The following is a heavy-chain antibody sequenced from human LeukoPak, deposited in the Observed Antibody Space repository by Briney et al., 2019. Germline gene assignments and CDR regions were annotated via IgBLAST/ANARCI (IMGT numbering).Heavy chain of an antibody. D-gene: IGHD6-13*01. CDR2: ISAYNGNT. CDR1: GCTFTSYG. J-gene: IGHJ5*02. Sequence: GASVKVSCKASGCTFTSYGISWVRQAPGQGLEWMGWISAYNGNTNYAQKLQGRVTMTTDTSTSTAYMELRSLRSDDTAVYYCAREHSIAAAAAWFDPWGQGTLVTVSS. V-gene: IGHV1-18*01. CDR3: AREHSIAAAAAWFDP.